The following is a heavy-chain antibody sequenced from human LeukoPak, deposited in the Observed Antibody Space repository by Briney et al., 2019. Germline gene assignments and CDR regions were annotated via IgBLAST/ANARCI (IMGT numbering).Heavy chain of an antibody. CDR2: IYPGDSDT. V-gene: IGHV5-51*01. J-gene: IGHJ6*03. CDR1: GYIFTSYW. CDR3: ARHLFLPNDFWSGSPFYYYYYYMDV. D-gene: IGHD3-3*01. Sequence: GESLKISCKGSGYIFTSYWIGWVRQMPGKGLEWMGIIYPGDSDTRYSPSFKGQVTISVDKSINTAYLQWSSLKASDTAMYYCARHLFLPNDFWSGSPFYYYYYYMDVWGKGTTVTVSS.